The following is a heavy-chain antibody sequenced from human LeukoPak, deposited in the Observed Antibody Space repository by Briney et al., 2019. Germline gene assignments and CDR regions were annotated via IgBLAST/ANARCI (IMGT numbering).Heavy chain of an antibody. D-gene: IGHD3-10*01. J-gene: IGHJ4*02. Sequence: PGGSLRLSCAASGFTFSSYEMNWVRQAPGKGLEWVSYISSSGSTIYYADSVKGRFTTSRDNAKNSLYLQMNSLRAEDTAVYYCARVITMVRGVIPELVFDYWGQGTLVTVSS. V-gene: IGHV3-48*03. CDR2: ISSSGSTI. CDR1: GFTFSSYE. CDR3: ARVITMVRGVIPELVFDY.